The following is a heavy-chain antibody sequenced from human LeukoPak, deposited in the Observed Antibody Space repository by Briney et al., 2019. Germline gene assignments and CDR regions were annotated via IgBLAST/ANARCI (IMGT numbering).Heavy chain of an antibody. CDR1: GYAFSDYA. V-gene: IGHV1-3*01. J-gene: IGHJ4*02. Sequence: ASVKVSCKASGYAFSDYALHWVRQAPGQRPEWMGWINPDNNSTRYSNNFQGRFFITRDTSATIAYMELRGLRSEDTAVYYCTAELVKWGQGTLVTVSP. D-gene: IGHD2-8*02. CDR2: INPDNNST. CDR3: TAELVK.